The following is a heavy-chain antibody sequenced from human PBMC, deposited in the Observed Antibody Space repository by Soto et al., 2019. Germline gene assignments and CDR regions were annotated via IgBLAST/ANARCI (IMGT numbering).Heavy chain of an antibody. Sequence: GGSLRLSCAASGFTFSSYAMSWVRQAPGKGLEWVSAISGSGGSTYYADSVKGRFTISRDNSKNTLYLQMNSLRAEDTAVYYCAAAHGDYGYYYYGMDVWGQGTTVTVSS. J-gene: IGHJ6*02. CDR3: AAAHGDYGYYYYGMDV. D-gene: IGHD4-17*01. CDR1: GFTFSSYA. CDR2: ISGSGGST. V-gene: IGHV3-23*01.